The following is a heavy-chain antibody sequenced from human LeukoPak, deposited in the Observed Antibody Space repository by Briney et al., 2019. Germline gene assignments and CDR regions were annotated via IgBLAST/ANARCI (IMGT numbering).Heavy chain of an antibody. CDR1: GFTVSSNY. CDR2: IYGGGST. D-gene: IGHD3-10*01. V-gene: IGHV3-53*01. J-gene: IGHJ5*02. CDR3: ARDEEGTLDP. Sequence: PGGSLRLSCAASGFTVSSNYMSWVRQAPGKGLEWVSVIYGGGSTSYADSVKGRFTISRDNSKNTLYLQMNSLRAEDTAVYYCARDEEGTLDPWGQGTLVTVSS.